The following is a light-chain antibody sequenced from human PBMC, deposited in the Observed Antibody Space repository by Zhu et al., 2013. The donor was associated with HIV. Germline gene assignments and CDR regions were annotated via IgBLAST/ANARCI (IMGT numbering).Light chain of an antibody. V-gene: IGKV3D-15*01. CDR2: GAT. Sequence: EILMTQSPVTLSVSPGERVTLSCRASQDIKTNLAWYQVKPDQAPRLVIYGATMRATGLPARFSGAGSEAEFSLTISSLQSEDSAVYYCQQYSDWSLTFGGGPKVEIK. J-gene: IGKJ4*01. CDR1: QDIKTN. CDR3: QQYSDWSLT.